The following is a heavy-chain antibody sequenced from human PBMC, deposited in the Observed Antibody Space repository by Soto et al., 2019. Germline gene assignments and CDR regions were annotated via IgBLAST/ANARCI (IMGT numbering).Heavy chain of an antibody. D-gene: IGHD6-6*01. V-gene: IGHV3-53*01. CDR2: IYSGGST. Sequence: PXGSLRLSGAASGFTVSSNYMSWVRQAPGKGLEWVSVIYSGGSTYYADSVKGRFTISRDNSKNTLYLQMNSLRAEDTAVYYCARDRQSWFDPWGQGTLVTVSS. CDR3: ARDRQSWFDP. J-gene: IGHJ5*02. CDR1: GFTVSSNY.